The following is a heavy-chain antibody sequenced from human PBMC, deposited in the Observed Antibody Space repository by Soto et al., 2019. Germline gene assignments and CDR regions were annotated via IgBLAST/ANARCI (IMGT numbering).Heavy chain of an antibody. J-gene: IGHJ5*02. CDR2: MHYTGFS. CDR3: ARGGVRDSFGKGFDP. D-gene: IGHD2-21*01. Sequence: PSETLSLTCSFSGDSVTSHYLTWIRQSPEKGLEWIGYMHYTGFSHYNPSLKSRVTISVDTAKNQFSLKLNSVTAADTALYYCARGGVRDSFGKGFDPWGQGTLVTVSS. V-gene: IGHV4-59*02. CDR1: GDSVTSHY.